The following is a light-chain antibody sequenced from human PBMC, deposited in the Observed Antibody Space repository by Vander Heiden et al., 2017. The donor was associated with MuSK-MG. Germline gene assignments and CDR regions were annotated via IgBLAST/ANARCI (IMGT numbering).Light chain of an antibody. CDR1: TSNIGSNS. CDR3: AAWDDSLNGPI. J-gene: IGLJ2*01. Sequence: QSVLTQPPSASGTPGQRVTLSCSGTTSNIGSNSVNWYQPLPRTAPRLLIYSNTQRPSGVPDRFSGSKAGTSASLAISGLQSEDEADYYCAAWDDSLNGPIFGGGTKLTVL. V-gene: IGLV1-44*01. CDR2: SNT.